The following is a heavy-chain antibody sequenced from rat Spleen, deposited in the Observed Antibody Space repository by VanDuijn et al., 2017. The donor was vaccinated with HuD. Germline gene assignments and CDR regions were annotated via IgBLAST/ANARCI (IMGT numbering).Heavy chain of an antibody. CDR3: ARAPGKGYVMDA. CDR1: GFSLTSYS. Sequence: QVQLMESGPGLVQPSETLSLTCTVPGFSLTSYSVHWVRQPPGKGLEWMGVMWRGGSTEYNSALKSRLSISRDTSKNHIFLKMNSLLSEDTATYHCARAPGKGYVMDAWGQGTAVTVSS. J-gene: IGHJ4*01. CDR2: MWRGGST. D-gene: IGHD5-1*01. V-gene: IGHV2-45*01.